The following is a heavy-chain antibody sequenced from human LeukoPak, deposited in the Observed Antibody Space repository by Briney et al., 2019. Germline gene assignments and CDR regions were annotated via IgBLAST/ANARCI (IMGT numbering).Heavy chain of an antibody. CDR1: GYSISSGYY. J-gene: IGHJ3*02. CDR3: ARVRGYSDAFDI. CDR2: INHSGST. Sequence: PSETLSLTCAVSGYSISSGYYWSWIRQPPGKGLEWIGEINHSGSTNYNPSLKSRVTISVDTSKNQFSLKLSSVTAADTAVYYCARVRGYSDAFDIWGQGTMVTVSS. V-gene: IGHV4-34*01. D-gene: IGHD1-1*01.